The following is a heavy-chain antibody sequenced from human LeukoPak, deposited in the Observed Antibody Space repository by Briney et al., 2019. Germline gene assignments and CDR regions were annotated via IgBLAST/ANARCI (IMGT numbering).Heavy chain of an antibody. CDR1: GGSINSHY. Sequence: SETLSLTCAVSGGSINSHYWSWIRQPAGKGLEWIGRVYTSGSTNYNPSLKSRATLSIDTSKKQFYLKLSSVTAADTAVYFCAGIDNGGRGDAFDVWGQGTMVTVSS. V-gene: IGHV4-4*07. CDR2: VYTSGST. CDR3: AGIDNGGRGDAFDV. J-gene: IGHJ3*01. D-gene: IGHD4-23*01.